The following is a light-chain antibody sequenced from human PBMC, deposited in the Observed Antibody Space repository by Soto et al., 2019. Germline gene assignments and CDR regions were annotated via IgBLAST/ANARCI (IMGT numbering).Light chain of an antibody. CDR3: QQYNNWPPWT. CDR1: QSVSNN. V-gene: IGKV3-15*01. Sequence: ILMTQSPATLSVSPGERATLSCRASQSVSNNLAWYQQKPGQAPRLLIYDASTRATGIRARFSGSGSGTECTLTSNGLQSEDFAVYYCQQYNNWPPWTFGQGTKVEIK. J-gene: IGKJ1*01. CDR2: DAS.